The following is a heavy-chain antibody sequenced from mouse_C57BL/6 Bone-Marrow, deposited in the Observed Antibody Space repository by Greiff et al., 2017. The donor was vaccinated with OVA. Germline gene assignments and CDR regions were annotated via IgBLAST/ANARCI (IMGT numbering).Heavy chain of an antibody. D-gene: IGHD1-1*01. CDR1: GYTFTSYW. CDR3: AREGYYYGSSYGRFDD. Sequence: VQLQQPGAELVRPGTSVKLSCKASGYTFTSYWMHWVKQRPGQGLEWIGVIDPSDSYTNYNQKFKGKATLTVDTSSSTAYMQLSSLTSEDSAVYYCAREGYYYGSSYGRFDDWGQGTTLTVSS. V-gene: IGHV1-59*01. J-gene: IGHJ2*01. CDR2: IDPSDSYT.